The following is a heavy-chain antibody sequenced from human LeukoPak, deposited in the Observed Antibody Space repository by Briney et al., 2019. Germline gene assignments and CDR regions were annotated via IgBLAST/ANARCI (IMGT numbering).Heavy chain of an antibody. CDR3: ARTTYYDFWSGYYTDY. V-gene: IGHV1-18*01. D-gene: IGHD3-3*01. CDR1: GYTFTSYG. Sequence: ASVKVSCKASGYTFTSYGISWVRQAPGQGLEWMAWISAYNGNTNYAQKLQGRVTMTTDTSTSTAYMELRSLRSDDTAVYYCARTTYYDFWSGYYTDYWGQGTLVTVSS. CDR2: ISAYNGNT. J-gene: IGHJ4*02.